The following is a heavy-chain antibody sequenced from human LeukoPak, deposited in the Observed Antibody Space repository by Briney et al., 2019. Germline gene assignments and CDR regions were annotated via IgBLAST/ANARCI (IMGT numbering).Heavy chain of an antibody. V-gene: IGHV4-4*07. CDR3: ARGLSGSYYPNWFDP. D-gene: IGHD3-10*01. Sequence: SETLSLTCTVSGDSISSYYWSWIRQPAGKGLEWIGRIYTSGSTNYNPSLKSRVTMSVDTSKNQFSLKLSAVTAADTAVYYCARGLSGSYYPNWFDPWGQGTLVTVSS. J-gene: IGHJ5*02. CDR2: IYTSGST. CDR1: GDSISSYY.